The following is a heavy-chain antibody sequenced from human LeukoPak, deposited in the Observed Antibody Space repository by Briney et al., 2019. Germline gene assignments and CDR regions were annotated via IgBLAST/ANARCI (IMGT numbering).Heavy chain of an antibody. Sequence: PGRSLRLSCAASGFTFSTYAMHWVRQAPGKGLEWVAVISYDGSKKYYADSVKGRFTISRDNSKNTLYLQMNSLRAEDTAVYYCARDGGSSRHPPHFDYWGQGTLVTVSS. V-gene: IGHV3-30*04. CDR3: ARDGGSSRHPPHFDY. CDR1: GFTFSTYA. CDR2: ISYDGSKK. J-gene: IGHJ4*02. D-gene: IGHD6-13*01.